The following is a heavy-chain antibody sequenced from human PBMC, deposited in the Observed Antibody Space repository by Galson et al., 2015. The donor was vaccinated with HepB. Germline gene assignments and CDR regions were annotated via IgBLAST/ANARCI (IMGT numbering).Heavy chain of an antibody. CDR2: ISFDGSNK. J-gene: IGHJ6*02. CDR3: AKQRSPYYNSSGMDV. Sequence: SLRLSCAASGFTFSNYGMHRVRQAPGKGLDWVAMISFDGSNKFYADSVKGRFTISRDNSKNTLYLLLKSLGAEDAAVYYCAKQRSPYYNSSGMDVWGQGTTVTVSS. V-gene: IGHV3-30*18. CDR1: GFTFSNYG. D-gene: IGHD3-10*01.